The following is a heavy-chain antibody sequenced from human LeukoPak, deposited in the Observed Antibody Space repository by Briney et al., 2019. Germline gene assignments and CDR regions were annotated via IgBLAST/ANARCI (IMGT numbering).Heavy chain of an antibody. Sequence: SETLSLTCTVSGGSISSSNYYWGCIRQPPGKGREWIGSIYYSGITFYNPSLKSRLTMSVDTSKSQFSLKLSSVPAADTAVYYCARHRYGSGNYYNGNWFDPWGQGTLVTVSS. J-gene: IGHJ5*02. V-gene: IGHV4-39*01. CDR2: IYYSGIT. D-gene: IGHD3-10*01. CDR1: GGSISSSNYY. CDR3: ARHRYGSGNYYNGNWFDP.